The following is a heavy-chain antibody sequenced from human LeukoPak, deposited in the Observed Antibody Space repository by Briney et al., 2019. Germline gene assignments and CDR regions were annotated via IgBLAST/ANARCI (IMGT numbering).Heavy chain of an antibody. J-gene: IGHJ4*02. V-gene: IGHV3-53*01. CDR2: LYSDDTT. Sequence: GGSLRLSCAASGFIVNSNYMNWVRQAPGKGLEWVSVLYSDDTTYYADSVKGRFTISRDNSKNTLYLQMNNLRAEDTAVYYCAKDGGLWVSAHWGDSWGRGTLVTASS. CDR3: AKDGGLWVSAHWGDS. CDR1: GFIVNSNY. D-gene: IGHD7-27*01.